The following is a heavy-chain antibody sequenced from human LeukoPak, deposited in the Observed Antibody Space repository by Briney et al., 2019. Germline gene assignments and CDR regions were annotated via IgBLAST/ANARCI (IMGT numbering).Heavy chain of an antibody. D-gene: IGHD4-11*01. V-gene: IGHV3-7*01. CDR2: IKQDGSEI. J-gene: IGHJ4*02. CDR1: GFTFSSYW. Sequence: PGGSLRLSCAAPGFTFSSYWMSWVRQAPGKGLEWVANIKQDGSEIYYVDSVKGRFTISRDNAKNSLYMQMNSLRAEDTAVYYCARDRVPTVWGQGTLVTVSS. CDR3: ARDRVPTV.